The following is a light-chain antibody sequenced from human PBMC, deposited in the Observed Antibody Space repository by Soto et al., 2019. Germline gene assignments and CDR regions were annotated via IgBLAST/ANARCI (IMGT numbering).Light chain of an antibody. CDR2: KAS. CDR3: PHYNSFPLT. V-gene: IGKV1-5*03. CDR1: QSVSNW. Sequence: DIQMTQSPSTLSASVRDRVTITCRASQSVSNWLAWYQQKPGKAPKLLIYKASSLESGVPSRFSGSGSGTEFTLSMSSLQPDDFATYYCPHYNSFPLTFGGGTKVEIK. J-gene: IGKJ4*01.